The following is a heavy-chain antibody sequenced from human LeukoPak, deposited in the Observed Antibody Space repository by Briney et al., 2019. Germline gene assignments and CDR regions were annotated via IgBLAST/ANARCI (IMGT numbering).Heavy chain of an antibody. D-gene: IGHD5-18*01. CDR2: ISYGGSPR. Sequence: GGSLRLSCVGYGFTFRASPVHWVRQTPERGLEWVALISYGGSPRYYADFVKGRFTISRDDSRNTVYLQMNSLRGDDTALYFCATAGGYSYGSRFDCWGQGTLVTVSS. J-gene: IGHJ4*02. CDR3: ATAGGYSYGSRFDC. CDR1: GFTFRASP. V-gene: IGHV3-30*04.